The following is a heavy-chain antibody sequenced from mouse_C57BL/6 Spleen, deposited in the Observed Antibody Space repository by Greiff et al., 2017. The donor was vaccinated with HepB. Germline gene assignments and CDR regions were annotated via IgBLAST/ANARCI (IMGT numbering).Heavy chain of an antibody. V-gene: IGHV2-3*01. CDR3: AKHGTTVAGWYFDV. CDR1: GFSLTSYG. Sequence: QVQLQQSGPGLVAPSQSLSITCTVPGFSLTSYGVSWVRQPPGKGLEWLGVIWGDGSTNYHSARISRLSISKDNSKSQVFLKLNSLQTDDTATYYCAKHGTTVAGWYFDVWGTGTTVTVSS. D-gene: IGHD1-1*01. CDR2: IWGDGST. J-gene: IGHJ1*03.